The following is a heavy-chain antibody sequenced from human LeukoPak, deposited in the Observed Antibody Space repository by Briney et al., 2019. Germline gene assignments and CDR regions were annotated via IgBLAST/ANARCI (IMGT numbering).Heavy chain of an antibody. D-gene: IGHD2-2*01. CDR1: GFTFSSYW. CDR3: AKDVNTNVEYYFDY. Sequence: GGSLRLSCAASGFTFSSYWMSWVRQAPGKGLEWVANIKQDGSERNYVDSVKGRFTISRDNPKNFLYLQMNSLRAEDMALYYCAKDVNTNVEYYFDYWGQGTLVTVSS. V-gene: IGHV3-7*03. J-gene: IGHJ4*02. CDR2: IKQDGSER.